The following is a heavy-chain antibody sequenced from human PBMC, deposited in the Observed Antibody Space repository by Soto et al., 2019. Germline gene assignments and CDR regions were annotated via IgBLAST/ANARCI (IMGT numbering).Heavy chain of an antibody. V-gene: IGHV4-34*01. CDR1: GGSFSGYY. J-gene: IGHJ4*02. D-gene: IGHD6-13*01. CDR2: INHSGCT. Sequence: QVQLQQWGAGLLKPSETLSLTCAVYGGSFSGYYWSWIRQPPGKGLEWIGEINHSGCTNYNPSLKSRVSISVDTSKNQFSLKLSSVTAADTAVYYCARGSGSIAAATNRAFDYWGQGTLVTVSS. CDR3: ARGSGSIAAATNRAFDY.